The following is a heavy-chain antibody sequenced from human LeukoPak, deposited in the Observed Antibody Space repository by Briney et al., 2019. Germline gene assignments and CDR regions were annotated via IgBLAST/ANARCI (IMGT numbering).Heavy chain of an antibody. CDR2: ISAYNGNT. CDR3: ARDFAAAGTWGH. J-gene: IGHJ4*02. V-gene: IGHV1-18*01. CDR1: GYTFTNYG. D-gene: IGHD6-13*01. Sequence: GASVKVSCKASGYTFTNYGISWVRQAPGQGLEWMGWISAYNGNTKYTQTLQGGVTMTTDTSTSTAYMELRSLRSDDTAVYYCARDFAAAGTWGHWGQGTLVIVSS.